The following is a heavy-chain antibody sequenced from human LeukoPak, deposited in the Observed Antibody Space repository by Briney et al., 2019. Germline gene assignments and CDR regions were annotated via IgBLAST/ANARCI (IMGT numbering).Heavy chain of an antibody. J-gene: IGHJ3*02. V-gene: IGHV3-23*01. CDR1: GFTFSSYA. CDR2: ISGSGGST. Sequence: PGGSLRLSCAASGFTFSSYAMSWVHQAPGKGLEWVSAISGSGGSTYYADSVKGRFTISRDNSKNTLYLQMNSLRAEDTAVYYCAKSVRGSSWYSGAFDIWGQGTMVTVSS. D-gene: IGHD6-13*01. CDR3: AKSVRGSSWYSGAFDI.